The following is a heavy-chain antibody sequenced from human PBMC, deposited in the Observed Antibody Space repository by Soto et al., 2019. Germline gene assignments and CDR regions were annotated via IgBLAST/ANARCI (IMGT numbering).Heavy chain of an antibody. J-gene: IGHJ4*02. CDR2: IDYSGST. Sequence: QVQLQESGPGLVKPSQTLSLTCTVSGGSISSGDYYWSWIHQPPGKGLEWIGYIDYSGSTYYNPSLKIRVTISVDTSKNHFSLKLSSVTAADTAVYYCARGGRTIFGRYFDYWGQGTLVTVSS. CDR1: GGSISSGDYY. CDR3: ARGGRTIFGRYFDY. D-gene: IGHD3-3*01. V-gene: IGHV4-30-4*01.